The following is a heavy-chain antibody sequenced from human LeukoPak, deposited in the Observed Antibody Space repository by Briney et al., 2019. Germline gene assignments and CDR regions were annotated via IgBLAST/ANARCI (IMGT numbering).Heavy chain of an antibody. CDR1: GFTFSSSA. CDR2: ISYDGSNK. CDR3: ARDRDSSGWYEGFDY. D-gene: IGHD6-19*01. J-gene: IGHJ4*02. Sequence: GGSLRLSCAASGFTFSSSAMHWVRQAPDKGLEWVAVISYDGSNKYYADSVKGRFTISRDNSKNTLYLQMNSLRADDTAVYYCARDRDSSGWYEGFDYWGQGALVTVSS. V-gene: IGHV3-30-3*01.